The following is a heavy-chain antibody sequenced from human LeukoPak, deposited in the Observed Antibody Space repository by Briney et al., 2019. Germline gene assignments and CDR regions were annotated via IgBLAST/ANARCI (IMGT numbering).Heavy chain of an antibody. CDR2: IYSSGST. Sequence: SETLSLTCTVSGGSISSNYWSWIRQPPGKGVEWIVYIYSSGSTSYNPSLKRRVTIAVETSKNQFSLKLGSVTAADTAVYYCARRDSSGYFDYWGQGILVTVSS. CDR3: ARRDSSGYFDY. D-gene: IGHD6-19*01. CDR1: GGSISSNY. V-gene: IGHV4-4*09. J-gene: IGHJ4*02.